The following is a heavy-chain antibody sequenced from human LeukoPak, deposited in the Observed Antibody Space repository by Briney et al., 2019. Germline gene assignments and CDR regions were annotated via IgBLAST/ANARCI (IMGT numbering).Heavy chain of an antibody. J-gene: IGHJ3*02. D-gene: IGHD5-12*01. Sequence: GGSLRLSCAASGFTFSRYWTHWVRQAPGKGLVWVSRINTDGRDTTYADSVKGRFIISRDNTKNTVYLQMNSLRAEDTAVYYCARTYSGYDTDAFDICGQGTMVTVSS. CDR2: INTDGRDT. CDR1: GFTFSRYW. CDR3: ARTYSGYDTDAFDI. V-gene: IGHV3-74*03.